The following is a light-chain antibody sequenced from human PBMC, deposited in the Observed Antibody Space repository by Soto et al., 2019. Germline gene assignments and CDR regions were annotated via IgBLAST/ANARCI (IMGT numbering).Light chain of an antibody. V-gene: IGKV1-9*01. J-gene: IGKJ1*01. Sequence: TCRASQGISSYLAWYQQKPGKAPKLLMYAASTLQRGVPSRFSGSGSGTDFPIATTSLQSEDLATYFCEKRYGPPQMFGQGTKVDIK. CDR1: QGISSY. CDR3: EKRYGPPQM. CDR2: AAS.